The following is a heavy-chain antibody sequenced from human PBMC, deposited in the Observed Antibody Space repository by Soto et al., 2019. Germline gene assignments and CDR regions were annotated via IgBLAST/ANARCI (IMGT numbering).Heavy chain of an antibody. Sequence: ASVKVSCKASGYSFTNYNMHWVRQAPGQGLEWMGIINPSSGRTTYTQKFQGRVTMTRDTSTTTVYMEMSSLRPEDTAVYYCARDFGEMISHSYYKGFGFWGQGTLVTVSS. CDR2: INPSSGRT. CDR1: GYSFTNYN. D-gene: IGHD3-22*01. CDR3: ARDFGEMISHSYYKGFGF. V-gene: IGHV1-46*01. J-gene: IGHJ4*02.